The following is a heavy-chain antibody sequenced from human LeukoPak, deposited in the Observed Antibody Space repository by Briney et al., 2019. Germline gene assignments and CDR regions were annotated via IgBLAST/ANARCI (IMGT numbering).Heavy chain of an antibody. V-gene: IGHV3-23*01. Sequence: GASLRLSCAASGFTFSSYAMSWVRQAPGKGLXXXSAISGSGGSTYYADSVKGRFTISRDNSKNTLYLQMNSLRAEDTAVYYCAKWVATTYFDYWGQGTLVTVSS. D-gene: IGHD5-12*01. CDR1: GFTFSSYA. CDR3: AKWVATTYFDY. J-gene: IGHJ4*02. CDR2: ISGSGGST.